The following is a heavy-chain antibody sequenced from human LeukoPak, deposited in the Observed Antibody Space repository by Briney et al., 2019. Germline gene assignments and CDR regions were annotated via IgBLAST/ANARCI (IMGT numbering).Heavy chain of an antibody. CDR3: AKNPRLEGWIYFDS. V-gene: IGHV3-23*01. Sequence: GGSLRLSCAASGFTFSSYSMSWVRQAPGKGLERVSSISGRGGRIDYADSVKGRFTISRDNSKNTLSLQMNSLTAEDTAVYYCAKNPRLEGWIYFDSWGQGILVTVSS. CDR1: GFTFSSYS. CDR2: ISGRGGRI. J-gene: IGHJ4*02. D-gene: IGHD1-1*01.